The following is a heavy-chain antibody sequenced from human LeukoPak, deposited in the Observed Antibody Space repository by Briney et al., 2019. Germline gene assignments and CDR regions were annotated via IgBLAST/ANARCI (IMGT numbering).Heavy chain of an antibody. J-gene: IGHJ4*02. CDR1: GYSFTTSW. CDR3: AVLASRYGNSLDF. V-gene: IGHV5-51*01. D-gene: IGHD4-23*01. Sequence: GESLKVSCKGSGYSFTTSWIAWVRQMPGKGLEWMGIIYPGDSDTRYSPSFQGQVTISVDKSISTAYLHWSSLKASDSAMYYCAVLASRYGNSLDFWGQGTLVTVSS. CDR2: IYPGDSDT.